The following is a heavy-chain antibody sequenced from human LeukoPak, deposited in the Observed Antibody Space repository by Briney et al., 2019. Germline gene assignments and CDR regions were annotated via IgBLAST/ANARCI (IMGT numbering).Heavy chain of an antibody. Sequence: SETLSLTCTVSGGSISSYYWSWIRQPAGKGLEWIGRIYTSGSTNYNPSLKSRVTMSVDTSKNQFSLKLSSVTAADTAVYYCARGVRGVTRYIGYYYYMDVWGKGTTVTISS. D-gene: IGHD3-10*01. CDR1: GGSISSYY. CDR2: IYTSGST. J-gene: IGHJ6*03. CDR3: ARGVRGVTRYIGYYYYMDV. V-gene: IGHV4-4*07.